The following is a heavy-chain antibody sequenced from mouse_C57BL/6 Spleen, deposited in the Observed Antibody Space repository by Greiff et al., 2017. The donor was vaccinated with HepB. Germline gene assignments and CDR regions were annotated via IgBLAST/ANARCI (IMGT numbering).Heavy chain of an antibody. CDR1: GYTFTSYW. Sequence: VKLQQPGAELVKPGASVKLSCKASGYTFTSYWMHWVKQRPGRGLEWIGRIDPNSGGTKYNEKFKSKATLTVDKPSSTAYMQLSSLTSEDSAVYYCARYPYYYGTPYAMDYWGQGTSVTVSS. V-gene: IGHV1-72*01. D-gene: IGHD1-1*01. CDR3: ARYPYYYGTPYAMDY. J-gene: IGHJ4*01. CDR2: IDPNSGGT.